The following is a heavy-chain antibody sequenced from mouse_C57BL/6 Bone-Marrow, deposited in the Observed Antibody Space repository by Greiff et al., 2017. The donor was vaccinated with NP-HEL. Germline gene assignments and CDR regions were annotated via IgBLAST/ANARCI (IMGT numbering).Heavy chain of an antibody. V-gene: IGHV14-4*01. J-gene: IGHJ3*01. CDR2: IDPEIGDT. CDR3: TTGGNSPWFAY. Sequence: VQLQQSGAELVRPGASVKLSCTASGFNIKDDYMHWVKQRPEQGLEWIGWIDPEIGDTEYASKFQGKATITADTSSNTAYLQLSSLTSEDTAVYYCTTGGNSPWFAYWGQGTLVTVSA. D-gene: IGHD2-1*01. CDR1: GFNIKDDY.